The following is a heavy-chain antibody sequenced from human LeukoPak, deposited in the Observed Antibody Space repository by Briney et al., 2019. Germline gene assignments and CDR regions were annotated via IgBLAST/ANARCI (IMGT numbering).Heavy chain of an antibody. V-gene: IGHV4-38-2*01. D-gene: IGHD2-2*01. CDR1: GYPTNNAYY. Sequence: KPSETLSLTCGVSGYPTNNAYYWVWIRQPPGKGLEWIGSLYHPDSTYYNPSLKSRVTMSVDTSRNQFSLRLSFVTAADTAVYYCARQYDSYFYYYLDLWGTGTTVTVSS. CDR2: LYHPDST. CDR3: ARQYDSYFYYYLDL. J-gene: IGHJ6*03.